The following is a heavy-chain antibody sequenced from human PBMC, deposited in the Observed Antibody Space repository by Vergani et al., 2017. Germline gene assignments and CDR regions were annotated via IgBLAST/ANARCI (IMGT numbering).Heavy chain of an antibody. CDR1: GDSIISRSYY. D-gene: IGHD3-16*01. V-gene: IGHV4-39*01. CDR2: IYNSGNG. J-gene: IGHJ2*01. CDR3: ASGKYYSDSTSHFRGRYFDV. Sequence: QMQLQESGPGLVKASETLSLTCTVPGDSIISRSYYWGWIRQPPGKGLGGIGSIYNSGNGDSSSSLKSRVTISADTSKNQFSLRLTSVTAADTAVYYCASGKYYSDSTSHFRGRYFDVWGRGTLVTVPS.